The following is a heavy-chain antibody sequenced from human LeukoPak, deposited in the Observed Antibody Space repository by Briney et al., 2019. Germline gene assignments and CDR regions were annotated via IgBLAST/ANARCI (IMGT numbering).Heavy chain of an antibody. CDR2: IYYSGST. CDR1: GGSISSGGYY. V-gene: IGHV4-31*03. Sequence: SQTLSLTCTVSGGSISSGGYYWSWIRQHPGKGLEWIGYIYYSGSTYYNPSLKSRVTISVDTSKNQFSLKLSSVTAADTAVYYCARHSPTYYDFWSGYYTGEIDYWGQGTLVTVSS. J-gene: IGHJ4*02. D-gene: IGHD3-3*01. CDR3: ARHSPTYYDFWSGYYTGEIDY.